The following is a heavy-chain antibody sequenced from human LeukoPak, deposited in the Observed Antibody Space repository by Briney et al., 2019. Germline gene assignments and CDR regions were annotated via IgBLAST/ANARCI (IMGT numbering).Heavy chain of an antibody. CDR3: ARCGDGLPCDFDF. D-gene: IGHD3-10*01. V-gene: IGHV3-48*04. Sequence: GGSLRLSCAASGFTFTNYWMTWARQAPGKGLAWISYISSTSSTMYYADSVKGRFTISRDNAKNSLYLQMNSLRAEDTAVYYCARCGDGLPCDFDFWGQGTLVTVSS. CDR2: ISSTSSTM. J-gene: IGHJ4*02. CDR1: GFTFTNYW.